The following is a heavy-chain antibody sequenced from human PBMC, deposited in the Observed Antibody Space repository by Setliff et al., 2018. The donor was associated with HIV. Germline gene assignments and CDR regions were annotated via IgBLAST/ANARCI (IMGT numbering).Heavy chain of an antibody. D-gene: IGHD3-22*01. CDR3: ATGRDSSGYYFLADY. CDR2: INPNSSGT. V-gene: IGHV1-2*02. J-gene: IGHJ4*02. CDR1: GYTFTGYH. Sequence: ASVKVSCKTSGYTFTGYHMHWVRQAPGQGLEWMGWINPNSSGTIYAQKFQDRVTMTRDTSSSTAYMELSRLRSDDTAVYYCATGRDSSGYYFLADYWGRGTLVTVSS.